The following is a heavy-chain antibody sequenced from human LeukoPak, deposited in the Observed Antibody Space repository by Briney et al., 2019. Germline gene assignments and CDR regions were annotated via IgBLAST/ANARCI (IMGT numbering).Heavy chain of an antibody. Sequence: ASVKVSCKASGGTFSSYAISWVRQAPGQGLEWMGGIIPIFGTANYAQKFQGRVTITADESTSTAYMELSSLRSEDTAVYYCARAATDYYDSSGYYYPPDYWGQGTLVTVSS. V-gene: IGHV1-69*01. CDR1: GGTFSSYA. J-gene: IGHJ4*02. D-gene: IGHD3-22*01. CDR2: IIPIFGTA. CDR3: ARAATDYYDSSGYYYPPDY.